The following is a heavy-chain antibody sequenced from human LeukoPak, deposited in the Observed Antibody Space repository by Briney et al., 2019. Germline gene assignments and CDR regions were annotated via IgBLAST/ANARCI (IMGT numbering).Heavy chain of an antibody. D-gene: IGHD6-6*01. J-gene: IGHJ6*03. V-gene: IGHV4-39*07. CDR2: IYDSGAT. CDR3: ARDREQLVRGYYYYYMDV. CDR1: GGSISGSSHY. Sequence: SETLSLTCTVSGGSISGSSHYWGWIRQPPGKGLEYIGSIYDSGATYYNPSLKSRVTMSVDTSKNQFSLKLSSVTAADTAVYYCARDREQLVRGYYYYYMDVWGKGTTVTVSS.